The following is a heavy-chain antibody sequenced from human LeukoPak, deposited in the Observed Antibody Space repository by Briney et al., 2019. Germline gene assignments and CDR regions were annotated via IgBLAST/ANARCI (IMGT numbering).Heavy chain of an antibody. J-gene: IGHJ4*02. CDR2: ISGSGGNT. Sequence: SGGSLRLSCAASGFTFSSYAMSWVRQAPGEGLEWVSAISGSGGNTYYADSVKGRFTISRDNSKNTLFLQMNSLRAEDTAVYYCAKASNPVSHFDHWGQGSLVTVSS. CDR3: AKASNPVSHFDH. CDR1: GFTFSSYA. V-gene: IGHV3-23*01. D-gene: IGHD4-17*01.